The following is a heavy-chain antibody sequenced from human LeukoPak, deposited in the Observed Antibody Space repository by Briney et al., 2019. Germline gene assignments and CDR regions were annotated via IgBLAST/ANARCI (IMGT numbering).Heavy chain of an antibody. V-gene: IGHV3-23*01. CDR1: GFTFSDSA. Sequence: GGSLRLSCAASGFTFSDSAMHWVRQASGKGLEWVSAISGSGGSTYYADSVKGRFTISRDNSKNTLYLQMNSLRADDTAVHYCAKDGGIAVSGTLGYWGQGTLVTVSS. J-gene: IGHJ4*02. D-gene: IGHD6-19*01. CDR2: ISGSGGST. CDR3: AKDGGIAVSGTLGY.